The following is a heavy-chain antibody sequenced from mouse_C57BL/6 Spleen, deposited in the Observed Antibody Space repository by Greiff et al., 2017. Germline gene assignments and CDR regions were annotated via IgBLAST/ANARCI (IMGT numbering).Heavy chain of an antibody. V-gene: IGHV1-82*01. CDR1: GYAFSSSW. CDR3: ARGDSSGYGGYAMDY. Sequence: VQLQQSGPELVKPGASVKISCKASGYAFSSSWMNWVKQRPGKGLEWIGRIYPGDGDTNYNGKFKGKATLTADKSSSTAYMQLSSLTSEYSAVYFCARGDSSGYGGYAMDYWGQGTSVTVSS. D-gene: IGHD3-2*02. CDR2: IYPGDGDT. J-gene: IGHJ4*01.